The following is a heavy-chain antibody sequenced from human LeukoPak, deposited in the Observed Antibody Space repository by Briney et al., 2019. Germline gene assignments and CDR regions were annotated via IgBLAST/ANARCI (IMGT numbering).Heavy chain of an antibody. J-gene: IGHJ4*02. V-gene: IGHV3-74*01. Sequence: GGSLRLSCAASGFTFSKYWMLWARQAPGKGRGSVSRINTDGTVTTYADSVKGRFTVSRDNADNTMFLQMNSVRDEDTAVYYCATKQWLAPPPDSWGQGTPVTVSS. D-gene: IGHD6-19*01. CDR3: ATKQWLAPPPDS. CDR2: INTDGTVT. CDR1: GFTFSKYW.